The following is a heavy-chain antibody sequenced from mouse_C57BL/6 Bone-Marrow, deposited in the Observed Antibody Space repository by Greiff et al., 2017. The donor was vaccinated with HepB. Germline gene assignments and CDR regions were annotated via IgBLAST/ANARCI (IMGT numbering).Heavy chain of an antibody. CDR3: ARRGYGSIFDY. J-gene: IGHJ2*01. CDR2: ISNGGGST. CDR1: GFTFSDYY. Sequence: DVMLVESGGGLVQPGGSLKLSCAASGFTFSDYYMYWVRQTPEKRLEWVAYISNGGGSTYYPDTVKGRFTISRDNAKNTLYLQMSRLKSEDTAMYYCARRGYGSIFDYWGPGTTLTVSS. V-gene: IGHV5-12*01. D-gene: IGHD2-10*02.